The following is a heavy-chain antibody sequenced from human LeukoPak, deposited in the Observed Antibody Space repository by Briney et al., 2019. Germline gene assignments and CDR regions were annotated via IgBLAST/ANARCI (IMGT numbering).Heavy chain of an antibody. CDR1: GGSFSGYY. CDR3: ARVYPLLTGYYRPYYFDY. V-gene: IGHV4-34*01. J-gene: IGHJ4*02. CDR2: INHSGST. Sequence: TSETLSLTCAVYGGSFSGYYWSWIRQPPGKGLEWIGEINHSGSTNYNPSLKSRVTISVDTSKNQFSLKLSSVTAADTAVYYCARVYPLLTGYYRPYYFDYWGQGTLVTVSS. D-gene: IGHD3-9*01.